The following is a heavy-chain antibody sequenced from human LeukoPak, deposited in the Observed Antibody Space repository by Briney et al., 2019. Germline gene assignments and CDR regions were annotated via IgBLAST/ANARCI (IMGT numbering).Heavy chain of an antibody. CDR3: ARAPAKVATIQGGSSY. CDR1: GYTFTSYG. J-gene: IGHJ4*02. D-gene: IGHD5-12*01. Sequence: GASVKVSCKASGYTFTSYGISWVRQAPGQGLEWMGWISAYNGNTNYAQKLQGRVTMTTDTSTSTAYMELRSLRSDDTAVYYCARAPAKVATIQGGSSYWGQGTLVTVSS. V-gene: IGHV1-18*04. CDR2: ISAYNGNT.